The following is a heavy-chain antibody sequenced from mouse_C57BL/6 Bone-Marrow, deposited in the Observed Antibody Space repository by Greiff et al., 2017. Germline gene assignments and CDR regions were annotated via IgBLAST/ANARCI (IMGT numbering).Heavy chain of an antibody. CDR2: IYPGDGDT. CDR1: GYAFSSYW. D-gene: IGHD4-1*01. J-gene: IGHJ2*01. Sequence: LQQSGASVKISCKAPGYAFSSYWMNWVKQRPGKGLEWIGQIYPGDGDTNYNGKFKGTATLTADKSSSTAYMQLSSLTSEDSAVYFYARKELGYFDYWGQGTTLTVSS. V-gene: IGHV1-80*01. CDR3: ARKELGYFDY.